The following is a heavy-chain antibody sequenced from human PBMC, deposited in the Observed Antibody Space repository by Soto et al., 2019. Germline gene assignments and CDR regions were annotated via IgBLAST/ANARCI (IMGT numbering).Heavy chain of an antibody. V-gene: IGHV4-30-4*01. CDR3: ATTQGGYCRDGNCYGPGYFEH. J-gene: IGHJ1*01. Sequence: QVQLQESGPGLVKPSQTLSLTCTVSGDSIGSADYYWSWLRQPPGKGLEWIGYIFYNETTYYNPSLKSRVTMSVDTSKNQFALTLSSMTAADTAVYYCATTQGGYCRDGNCYGPGYFEHWGQGALVTVSS. CDR2: IFYNETT. CDR1: GDSIGSADYY. D-gene: IGHD2-15*01.